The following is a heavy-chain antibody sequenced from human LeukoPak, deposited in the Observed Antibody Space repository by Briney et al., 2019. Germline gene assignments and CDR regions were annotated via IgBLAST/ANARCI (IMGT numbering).Heavy chain of an antibody. CDR3: ARDLRDYYDSSGYSLWFDP. V-gene: IGHV4-61*01. CDR2: IYYSGST. CDR1: GGSISSSSYY. J-gene: IGHJ5*02. Sequence: SETLSLTCTVSGGSISSSSYYWSWIRQPPGKGLEWIGHIYYSGSTNYNPSLKSRVTISVDTSKNQFSLKLSSVTAADTAVYYCARDLRDYYDSSGYSLWFDPWGQGTLVTVSS. D-gene: IGHD3-22*01.